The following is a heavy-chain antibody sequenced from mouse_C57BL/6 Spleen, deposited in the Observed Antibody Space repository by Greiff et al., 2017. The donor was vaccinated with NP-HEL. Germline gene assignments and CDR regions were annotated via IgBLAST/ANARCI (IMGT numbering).Heavy chain of an antibody. CDR3: ARGYYGSSHYFDY. CDR1: GYTFTSYE. CDR2: IYPRDGST. Sequence: QVQLQQSGPELVKPGASVKLSCKASGYTFTSYEINWVKQRPGQGLEWIGWIYPRDGSTKYNEKFKGKATLTADTSSSTAYMELHSLTSEDSAVYFCARGYYGSSHYFDYWGPGTTLTVSS. V-gene: IGHV1-85*01. J-gene: IGHJ2*01. D-gene: IGHD1-1*01.